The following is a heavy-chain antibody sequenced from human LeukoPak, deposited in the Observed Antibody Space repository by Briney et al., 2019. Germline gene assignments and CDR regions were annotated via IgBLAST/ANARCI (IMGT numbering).Heavy chain of an antibody. CDR3: ARHRDGGTYPLDY. CDR1: GGSISGYF. Sequence: PSETLSLTCTVSGGSISGYFWSWIRQSPGKGLEWIAYIRYGGDSNYNPSLRSRVTISIEMSKNQFSLNLSSVTAADTAVYYCARHRDGGTYPLDYWGQGTLVTVSS. D-gene: IGHD1-26*01. V-gene: IGHV4-59*08. J-gene: IGHJ4*02. CDR2: IRYGGDS.